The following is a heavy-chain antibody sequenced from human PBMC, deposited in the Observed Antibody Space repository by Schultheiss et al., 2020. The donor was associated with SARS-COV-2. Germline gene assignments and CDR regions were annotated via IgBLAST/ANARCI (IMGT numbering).Heavy chain of an antibody. V-gene: IGHV1-8*01. CDR3: AREGYCSGGSCHYNWFDP. CDR2: MNPNSGNT. J-gene: IGHJ5*02. Sequence: GGSLRLSCKASGYTFTSYDINWVRQATGQGLEWMGWMNPNSGNTGYAQKFQGRVTMTRNTSISTAYMELSSLRSEDTAVYYCAREGYCSGGSCHYNWFDPWGQGTLVTVSS. D-gene: IGHD2-15*01. CDR1: GYTFTSYD.